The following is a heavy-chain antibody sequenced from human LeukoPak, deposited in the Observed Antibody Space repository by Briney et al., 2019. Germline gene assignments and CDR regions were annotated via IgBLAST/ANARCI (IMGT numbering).Heavy chain of an antibody. Sequence: PGGSLRLSCAASGFTFDDYGMSWVRQAPGKGLEWVSGINWNGGSTGYADSVKGRFTISRDNAKNSLYLQMNSLRAEDTALYHCARGYSSGWYLGDFDYWGQETLVTVSS. CDR1: GFTFDDYG. V-gene: IGHV3-20*01. J-gene: IGHJ4*02. CDR3: ARGYSSGWYLGDFDY. D-gene: IGHD6-19*01. CDR2: INWNGGST.